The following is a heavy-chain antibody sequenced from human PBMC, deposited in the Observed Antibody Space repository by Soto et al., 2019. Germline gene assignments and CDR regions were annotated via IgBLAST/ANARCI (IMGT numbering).Heavy chain of an antibody. CDR3: ASSYYYGPVGRGAFDI. CDR2: IYYSGST. CDR1: GGSISSYY. J-gene: IGHJ3*02. V-gene: IGHV4-59*01. Sequence: SETLSLTCTVSGGSISSYYWSWIRQPPGKGLEWIGYIYYSGSTNYNPSLKSRVAISVDTSKNQFSLKLSSVTAADTAVYYCASSYYYGPVGRGAFDIWGQGTMVTVSS. D-gene: IGHD3-10*01.